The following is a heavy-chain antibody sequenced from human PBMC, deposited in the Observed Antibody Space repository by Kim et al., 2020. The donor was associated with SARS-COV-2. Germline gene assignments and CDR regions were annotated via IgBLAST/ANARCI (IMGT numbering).Heavy chain of an antibody. CDR2: IYYSGST. CDR3: ARGSIAAAGIIFE. V-gene: IGHV4-39*01. Sequence: SETLSLTCTVSGGSISSSSYYWGWIRQPPGKGLEWIGSIYYSGSTYYNPSLKSRVTISVDTSKNQFSLKLSSVTAADTAVYYCARGSIAAAGIIFEWGQGTLVTVSS. D-gene: IGHD6-13*01. CDR1: GGSISSSSYY. J-gene: IGHJ4*02.